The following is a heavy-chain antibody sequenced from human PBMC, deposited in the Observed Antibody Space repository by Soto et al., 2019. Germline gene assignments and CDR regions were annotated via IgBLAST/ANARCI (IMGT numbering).Heavy chain of an antibody. Sequence: PGGPLRLSGAASGFTFSSCAMTWVRQAPGMGLQWVSAISDDGGSTYYADSVRGRFTISRDNSKNTLYLQLNSLGAEDTAVYYCAKDKPAAGSQWLVPIWGRGTLVTVSS. D-gene: IGHD6-19*01. J-gene: IGHJ4*02. CDR3: AKDKPAAGSQWLVPI. V-gene: IGHV3-23*01. CDR2: ISDDGGST. CDR1: GFTFSSCA.